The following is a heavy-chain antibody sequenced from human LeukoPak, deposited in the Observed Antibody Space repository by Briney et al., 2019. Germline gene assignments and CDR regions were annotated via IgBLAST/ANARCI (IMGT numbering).Heavy chain of an antibody. V-gene: IGHV4-4*07. D-gene: IGHD2-21*01. J-gene: IGHJ6*02. CDR2: INTSGNT. CDR3: AAVATRYYYTIDV. Sequence: SETLSLTCTVSGASISDYDWDWSRQPAGKGLEWIGRINTSGNTNYNPSLTSRATMSVDTSKNQFSLKVYSVTAADTAVYYCAAVATRYYYTIDVWGQGTTVTVSS. CDR1: GASISDYD.